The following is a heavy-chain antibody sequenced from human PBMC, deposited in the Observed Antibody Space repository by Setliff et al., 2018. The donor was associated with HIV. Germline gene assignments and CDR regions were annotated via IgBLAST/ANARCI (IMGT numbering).Heavy chain of an antibody. CDR3: AKDRRVGATSLSAFDI. CDR2: IYHTGRT. J-gene: IGHJ3*02. D-gene: IGHD1-26*01. CDR1: GGSISSSNW. Sequence: SETLSLTCAVSGGSISSSNWWSWGRQPPGKGLEWIGEIYHTGRTNYNPSLKSRVTISVDKSKNQFSLKLSSVTAADTAVYYCAKDRRVGATSLSAFDIWGQGTMVTVSS. V-gene: IGHV4-4*02.